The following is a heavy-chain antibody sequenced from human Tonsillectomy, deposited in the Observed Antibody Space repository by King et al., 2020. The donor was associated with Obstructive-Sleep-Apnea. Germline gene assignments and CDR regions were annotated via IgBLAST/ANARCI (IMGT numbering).Heavy chain of an antibody. CDR1: GDSISSGVHY. CDR2: IFYIGNT. J-gene: IGHJ4*02. D-gene: IGHD4-17*01. V-gene: IGHV4-31*03. Sequence: QLQESGPGLVKPSQTLSLTCTVSGDSISSGVHYWNWIRQHPGKGLEWIGYIFYIGNTYYNPSLKSRVTMSLDTSKNQFSLRLSSVTAADTAVYYCARDYAHDYGDHVDCWGQGTLVTVSS. CDR3: ARDYAHDYGDHVDC.